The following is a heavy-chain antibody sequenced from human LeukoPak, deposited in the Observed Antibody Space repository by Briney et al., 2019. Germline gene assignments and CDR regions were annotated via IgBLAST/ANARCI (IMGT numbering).Heavy chain of an antibody. V-gene: IGHV4-59*12. CDR2: IYYSGST. Sequence: PSETLSLTCTVSGGSISSYYWSWIRQPPGKGLEWIGYIYYSGSTNYNPSLESRVTISVATSKNQFSLKLSSVTAADTAVYYCARSGYGYSSGWYWVYWGQGTLVTVSS. CDR1: GGSISSYY. J-gene: IGHJ4*02. D-gene: IGHD6-19*01. CDR3: ARSGYGYSSGWYWVY.